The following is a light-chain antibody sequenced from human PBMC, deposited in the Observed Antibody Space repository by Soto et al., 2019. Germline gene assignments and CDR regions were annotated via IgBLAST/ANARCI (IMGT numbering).Light chain of an antibody. CDR3: QQYNNWPPIT. Sequence: EIVMTQSPATLSVSRGERATLSCRANQAISRNLALYQQKPGQAPSLLIYGASSRAAGSPDRFIGSGSGTDVTLTISRREPEDDAVDYCQQYNNWPPITFGQGTRLEI. V-gene: IGKV3D-15*01. CDR2: GAS. J-gene: IGKJ5*01. CDR1: QAISRN.